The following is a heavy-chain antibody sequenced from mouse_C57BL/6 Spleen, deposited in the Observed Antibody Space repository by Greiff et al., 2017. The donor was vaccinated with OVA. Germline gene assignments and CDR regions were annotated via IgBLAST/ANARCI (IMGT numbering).Heavy chain of an antibody. J-gene: IGHJ2*01. CDR3: TREGYDGVNYYFDY. CDR1: GYTFTDYE. D-gene: IGHD2-2*01. V-gene: IGHV1-15*01. CDR2: IDPETGGT. Sequence: QVQLKQSGAELVRPGASVTLSCKASGYTFTDYEMHWVKQTPVHGLEWIGAIDPETGGTAYNQKFKGKAILTADKSSSTAYMELRSLTSEDSAVYYCTREGYDGVNYYFDYWGQGTTLTVSS.